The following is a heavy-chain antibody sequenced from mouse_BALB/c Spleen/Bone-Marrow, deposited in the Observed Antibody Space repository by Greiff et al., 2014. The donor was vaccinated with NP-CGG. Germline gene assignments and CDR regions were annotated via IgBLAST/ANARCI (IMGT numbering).Heavy chain of an antibody. CDR2: INPSSGYT. CDR1: GYTFTTYT. D-gene: IGHD2-1*01. Sequence: QVQLKESGAELARPGASVKMSCRASGYTFTTYTMHWVKQRPGQGLEWIGYINPSSGYTYYNQKFKDKATLTADKSSSAAYLQLSSLTSEDSAVYYCARVYGNYDAMDYWGRGTSVTVSS. V-gene: IGHV1-4*01. CDR3: ARVYGNYDAMDY. J-gene: IGHJ4*01.